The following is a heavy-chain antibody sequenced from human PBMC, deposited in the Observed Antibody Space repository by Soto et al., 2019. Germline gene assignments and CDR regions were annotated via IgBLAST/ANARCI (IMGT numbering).Heavy chain of an antibody. D-gene: IGHD3-16*01. CDR2: IYHSGST. CDR1: GGSISSGGYS. CDR3: ARAALKDWFDP. Sequence: SETLFLTCAVSGGSISSGGYSWSWIRQPPGKGLEWIGYIYHSGSTYYNPSLKSRVTISVDRSKNQFSLKLSSVTAADTAVYYCARAALKDWFDPWGQGTLVTVSS. J-gene: IGHJ5*02. V-gene: IGHV4-30-2*01.